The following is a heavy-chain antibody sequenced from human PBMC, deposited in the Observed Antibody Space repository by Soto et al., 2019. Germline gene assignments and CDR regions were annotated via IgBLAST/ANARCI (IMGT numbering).Heavy chain of an antibody. V-gene: IGHV4-59*01. D-gene: IGHD1-26*01. CDR2: IYDSGSP. CDR1: GGSISVYY. J-gene: IGHJ4*02. Sequence: ETLSLTCTISGGSISVYYWSWIRQPPGQALEWIGYIYDSGSPYYNPSLRSRVIISADTSKNQISLKLTSATAADTAVYYCARGVGSSPPRYWGRGTLVTVSS. CDR3: ARGVGSSPPRY.